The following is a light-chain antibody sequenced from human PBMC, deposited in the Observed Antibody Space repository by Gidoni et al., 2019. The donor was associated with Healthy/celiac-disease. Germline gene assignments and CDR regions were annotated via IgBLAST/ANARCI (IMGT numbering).Light chain of an antibody. Sequence: DIVMTQPPDPLAVSLGERATINCKSSQSVLYSSNNQNYLAWYQQKPGQPPKLLIYWASTRESGVRGRFSGSGSGTDFTLPISSLQAEDVAVYYCQQYYSTPWTFGQGTRVKIK. CDR1: QSVLYSSNNQNY. CDR2: WAS. J-gene: IGKJ1*01. CDR3: QQYYSTPWT. V-gene: IGKV4-1*01.